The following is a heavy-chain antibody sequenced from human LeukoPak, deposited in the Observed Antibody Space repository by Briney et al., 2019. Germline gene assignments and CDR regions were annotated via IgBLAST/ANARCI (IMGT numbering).Heavy chain of an antibody. V-gene: IGHV1-8*01. D-gene: IGHD2-2*01. J-gene: IGHJ6*03. Sequence: ASVKVSCKASGYTFTSYDINWVRQATGQGLEWMGWMNPNSGNTGYAQKFQGRVTMTRNTSISTAYMELSSLRSEDTAVYYCARAGYCSSTSCYRYYMDVWGKGTTVTISS. CDR3: ARAGYCSSTSCYRYYMDV. CDR1: GYTFTSYD. CDR2: MNPNSGNT.